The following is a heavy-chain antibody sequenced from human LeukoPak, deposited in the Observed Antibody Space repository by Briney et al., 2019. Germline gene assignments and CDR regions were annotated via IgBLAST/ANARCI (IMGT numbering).Heavy chain of an antibody. Sequence: SGPTLVNPTQTLTLTCTFSGFSLSTSGVGVGWIRQPPGKALEWLALIYWNDDKRYSPSLKSRLTITKDTSKNQVVLTMTNMDPVDTATYYCAHRPQAVTTRVYFDYWGQGTLVTVSS. V-gene: IGHV2-5*01. J-gene: IGHJ4*02. CDR3: AHRPQAVTTRVYFDY. CDR1: GFSLSTSGVG. D-gene: IGHD4-17*01. CDR2: IYWNDDK.